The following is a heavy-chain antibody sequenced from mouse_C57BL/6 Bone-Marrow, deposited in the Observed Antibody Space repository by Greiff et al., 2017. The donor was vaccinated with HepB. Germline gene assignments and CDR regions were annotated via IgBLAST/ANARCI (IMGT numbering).Heavy chain of an antibody. D-gene: IGHD2-5*01. Sequence: QVQLQQSGAELVRPGTSVKVSCKASGYAFTNYLIEWVKQRPGQGLEWIGVINPGSGGTNYNEKFKVKATLTADKSSSTAYMQLSSLTSEDSAVYFCARSGFYSNYEAWFAYWGQGTLVTVSA. V-gene: IGHV1-54*01. CDR3: ARSGFYSNYEAWFAY. J-gene: IGHJ3*01. CDR1: GYAFTNYL. CDR2: INPGSGGT.